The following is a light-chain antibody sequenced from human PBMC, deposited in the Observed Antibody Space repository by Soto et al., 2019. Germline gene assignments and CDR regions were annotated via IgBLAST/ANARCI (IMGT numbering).Light chain of an antibody. CDR3: QQLHSYPQT. J-gene: IGKJ1*01. CDR2: DAS. Sequence: DIQLTQSPSFLSASVGDRVTITCRASQGVSTYLAWYQQKPGKAPNLLIYDASTLQSGVPSRFSGSGSGTEFTLTISSLQPEDFATYYCQQLHSYPQTFGRGTKVDIK. V-gene: IGKV1-9*01. CDR1: QGVSTY.